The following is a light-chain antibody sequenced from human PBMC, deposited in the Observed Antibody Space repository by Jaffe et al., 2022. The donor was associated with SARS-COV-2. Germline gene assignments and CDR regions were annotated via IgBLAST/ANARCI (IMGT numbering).Light chain of an antibody. J-gene: IGLJ3*02. V-gene: IGLV2-14*03. CDR2: DVN. CDR3: SSYTTTRSWV. CDR1: NNDFGGYVY. Sequence: QSALTQPASVSGSPGQSITISCIGNNNDFGGYVYVSWFQQHPGKAPKLVIYDVNIRPSGVSDRFSGSRSYNMASLTISGLQAEDEADYYCSSYTTTRSWVFGGGTKLTVL.